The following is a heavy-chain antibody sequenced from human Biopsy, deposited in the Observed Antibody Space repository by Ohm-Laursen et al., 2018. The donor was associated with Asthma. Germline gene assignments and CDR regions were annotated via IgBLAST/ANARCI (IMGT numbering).Heavy chain of an antibody. CDR3: AKTGVTDTTMPASPDFFFDS. V-gene: IGHV5-51*03. J-gene: IGHJ4*02. D-gene: IGHD2-21*02. CDR2: IYPEDSNT. CDR1: GSKFTKYW. Sequence: GESLRISCKGFGSKFTKYWIGWVRQLPGKSLDWMGIIYPEDSNTKYSPSFQGQVTFPADRSINTAYLQWSSLKDSDTAMYFCAKTGVTDTTMPASPDFFFDSWGQGTLVTVSS.